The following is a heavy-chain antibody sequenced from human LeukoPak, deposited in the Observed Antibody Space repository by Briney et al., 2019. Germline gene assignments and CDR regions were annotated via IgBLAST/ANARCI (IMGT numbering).Heavy chain of an antibody. D-gene: IGHD4-17*01. J-gene: IGHJ4*02. V-gene: IGHV3-7*01. CDR3: ARGPNYGDRVDYFDY. CDR2: IKQDGNEK. Sequence: PGGSLRLSCAASGFIFRNHWMSWVRQVPGRGLAWVAHIKQDGNEKHYVDSVEGRFTLSRDDSKNSLYLQMNSLRVDDSAVYYCARGPNYGDRVDYFDYWGQGTLVTVSS. CDR1: GFIFRNHW.